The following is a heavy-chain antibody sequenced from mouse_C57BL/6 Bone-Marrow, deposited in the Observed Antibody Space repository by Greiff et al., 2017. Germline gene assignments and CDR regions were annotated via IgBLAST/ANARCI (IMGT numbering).Heavy chain of an antibody. CDR3: ARFTTVAPFDY. V-gene: IGHV1-81*01. Sequence: QVQLKQSGAELARPGASVKLSCKASGYTFTSYGISWVKQRTGQGLEWIGEIYPSSGNTYYNEKFKGKATLTADKSSSTAYMELRSLTSEDSAVYFCARFTTVAPFDYWGQGTTLTVSS. CDR2: IYPSSGNT. J-gene: IGHJ2*01. CDR1: GYTFTSYG. D-gene: IGHD1-1*01.